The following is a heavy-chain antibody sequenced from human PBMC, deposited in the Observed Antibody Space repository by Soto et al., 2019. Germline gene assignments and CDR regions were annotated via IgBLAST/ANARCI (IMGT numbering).Heavy chain of an antibody. V-gene: IGHV3-7*01. CDR3: ARDTFYCSGGSCYSWNYYYYYMDV. Sequence: PGGSLRLSCAASGFTFSSYWMSWVRQAPGKGLEWVANIKQDGSEKYYVDSVKGRFTISRDNAKNSLYLQMNSLRAEDTAVYYCARDTFYCSGGSCYSWNYYYYYMDVWGKGTTVTVSS. D-gene: IGHD2-15*01. CDR2: IKQDGSEK. CDR1: GFTFSSYW. J-gene: IGHJ6*03.